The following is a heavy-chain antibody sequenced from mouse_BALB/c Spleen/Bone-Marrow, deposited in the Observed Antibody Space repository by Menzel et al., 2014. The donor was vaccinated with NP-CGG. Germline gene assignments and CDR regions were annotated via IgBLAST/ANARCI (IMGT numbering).Heavy chain of an antibody. Sequence: EVNLVESGGGLVQPGGSRKLSCAASGFTFSSFGMHWVRQAPEKGLEWVAYISSGSSTIYYADTVKGRFTISRDNPKNTLFLQMTSLRSEDTAMYYCARGNYGFSFYYAMDYWGQGTSVTVSS. V-gene: IGHV5-17*02. CDR1: GFTFSSFG. CDR2: ISSGSSTI. CDR3: ARGNYGFSFYYAMDY. D-gene: IGHD1-1*01. J-gene: IGHJ4*01.